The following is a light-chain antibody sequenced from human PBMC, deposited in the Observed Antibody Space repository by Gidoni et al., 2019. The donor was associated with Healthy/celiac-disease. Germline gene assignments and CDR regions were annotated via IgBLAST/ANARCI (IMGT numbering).Light chain of an antibody. J-gene: IGKJ1*01. Sequence: DIQMTQSPSSLSASVGDRVTITCRASQSISRYLNWYQQQPGKAPNLLIYAASSLQSGVPSRFSGSGSGTDFTLTISSLQPEDFATYYCQQSYSTLWTFGQGTKVEIK. CDR2: AAS. V-gene: IGKV1-39*01. CDR3: QQSYSTLWT. CDR1: QSISRY.